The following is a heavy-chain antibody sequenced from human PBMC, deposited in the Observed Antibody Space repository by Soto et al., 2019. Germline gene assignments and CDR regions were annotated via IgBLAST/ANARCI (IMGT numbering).Heavy chain of an antibody. J-gene: IGHJ6*02. V-gene: IGHV1-69*13. Sequence: GASVKVSCKASGGTFSSYAISWVRQAPGQGLEWMGGIIPIFGTANYAQKFQGRVTITADESTSTAYMELSSLRSEDTAVYYCARGGNVDTAMVAYYYYGMDVWGQGTTVTVSS. CDR2: IIPIFGTA. CDR1: GGTFSSYA. D-gene: IGHD5-18*01. CDR3: ARGGNVDTAMVAYYYYGMDV.